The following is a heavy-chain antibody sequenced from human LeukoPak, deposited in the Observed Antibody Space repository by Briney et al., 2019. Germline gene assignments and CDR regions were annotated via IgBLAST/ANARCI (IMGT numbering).Heavy chain of an antibody. CDR2: IYHSGST. CDR3: ARGPDSSGYYYFDY. CDR1: GGSISSGDYY. Sequence: SETLSLTCTVSGGSISSGDYYWSWIRQPPGKGLEWIGYIYHSGSTYYNPSLKSRVTISVDTSKNQFSLKLSSVTAADTAVYYCARGPDSSGYYYFDYWGQGTLVTVSS. V-gene: IGHV4-30-4*01. J-gene: IGHJ4*02. D-gene: IGHD3-22*01.